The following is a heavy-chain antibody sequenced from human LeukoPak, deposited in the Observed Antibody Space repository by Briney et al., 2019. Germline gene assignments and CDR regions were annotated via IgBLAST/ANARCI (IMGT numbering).Heavy chain of an antibody. Sequence: SQTLSLTCTVSGGSISSGSYYWSWIRQPAGKGLEWIGRIYTSGSTNYNPSLKSRVTISVDTSKNQFSLKLSSVTAADTAVYYCARWQQQTDGGDVWGKGTTVTISS. V-gene: IGHV4-61*02. D-gene: IGHD6-13*01. CDR1: GGSISSGSYY. CDR3: ARWQQQTDGGDV. CDR2: IYTSGST. J-gene: IGHJ6*04.